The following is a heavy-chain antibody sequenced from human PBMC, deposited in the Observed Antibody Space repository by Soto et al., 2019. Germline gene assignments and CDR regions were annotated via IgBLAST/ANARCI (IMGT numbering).Heavy chain of an antibody. D-gene: IGHD2-21*01. J-gene: IGHJ4*02. V-gene: IGHV3-7*01. CDR3: ARVAYVDESFDY. Sequence: EVHLVESGGGLVQPVGSLRLSCAASGFTFSSYWMTWVRQAPGKGLEWVANTKPDGSEKNYVGSVKGRFTISRDNAKNSLFLPMDSLRAEDTAMYYCARVAYVDESFDYWGQGTLVTVSS. CDR1: GFTFSSYW. CDR2: TKPDGSEK.